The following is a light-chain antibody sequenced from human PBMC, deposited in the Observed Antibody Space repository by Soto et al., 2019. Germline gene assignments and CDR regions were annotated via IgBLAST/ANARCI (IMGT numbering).Light chain of an antibody. V-gene: IGKV1-5*01. Sequence: DIQMTQSPSTLSASVGDRVTITCRASQSISNWLAWYQQKPGKAPKFLIYDASSLESGVPSRFSVSGSGTEFTLTISTLQPDDFATYYCQQYNGYFGQGTKLEIK. J-gene: IGKJ2*01. CDR2: DAS. CDR3: QQYNGY. CDR1: QSISNW.